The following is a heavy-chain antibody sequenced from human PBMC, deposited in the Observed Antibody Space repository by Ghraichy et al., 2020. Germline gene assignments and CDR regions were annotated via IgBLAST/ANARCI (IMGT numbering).Heavy chain of an antibody. CDR3: AKEKQGLGGYYQPPLDY. V-gene: IGHV3-30*18. D-gene: IGHD3-22*01. CDR1: GFTFSRYG. J-gene: IGHJ4*02. Sequence: GGSLRLSCAASGFTFSRYGMHWVRQAPGKGLEWVAVISYDGSNKYYADSVKGRFTISRDNSKNTLYLQMNSLRAEDTAVYYCAKEKQGLGGYYQPPLDYWGQGTLVTVSS. CDR2: ISYDGSNK.